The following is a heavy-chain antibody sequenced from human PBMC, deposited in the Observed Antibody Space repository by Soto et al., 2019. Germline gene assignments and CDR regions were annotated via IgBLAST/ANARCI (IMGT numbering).Heavy chain of an antibody. V-gene: IGHV1-3*01. J-gene: IGHJ6*02. CDR3: AKDANDHYDFWSGYNKFHGMDV. Sequence: GASVKVSCKASGYTFTSYAMHWVRQAPGQRLEWMGWINAGNGNRKYSQKFQGRVTITRDTSASTAYMELSSLRSEDTAVYYCAKDANDHYDFWSGYNKFHGMDVWGQGTTVTVSS. CDR1: GYTFTSYA. CDR2: INAGNGNR. D-gene: IGHD3-3*01.